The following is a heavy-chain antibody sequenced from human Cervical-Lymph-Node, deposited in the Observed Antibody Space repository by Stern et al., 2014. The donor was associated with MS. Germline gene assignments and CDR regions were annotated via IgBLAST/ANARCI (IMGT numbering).Heavy chain of an antibody. CDR2: IYPGDSDA. V-gene: IGHV5-51*03. CDR1: GYTFTNHW. J-gene: IGHJ4*02. CDR3: ARYSSSSFDY. Sequence: EVQLVQSGAEVKKPGQSLKIYCQGSGYTFTNHWITWVRQMPGKGLEWMGSIYPGDSDARYSPSFRGQVTFSVDKSISTAHLQWSSLKASDTAMYYCARYSSSSFDYWGQGTLVHVSS. D-gene: IGHD6-6*01.